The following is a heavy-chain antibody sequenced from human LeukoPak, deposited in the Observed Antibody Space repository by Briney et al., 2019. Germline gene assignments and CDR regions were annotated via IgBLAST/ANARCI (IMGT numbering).Heavy chain of an antibody. CDR3: AKDKGVVVVAATAAFDI. CDR1: GFTFSSYS. CDR2: ISGSGGST. D-gene: IGHD2-15*01. V-gene: IGHV3-23*01. J-gene: IGHJ3*02. Sequence: GGSLRLSCAASGFTFSSYSMNWVRQAPGKGLEWVSAISGSGGSTYYADSVKGRFTISRDNSKNTLYLQMNSLRAEDTAVYYCAKDKGVVVVAATAAFDIWGQGTMVTVSS.